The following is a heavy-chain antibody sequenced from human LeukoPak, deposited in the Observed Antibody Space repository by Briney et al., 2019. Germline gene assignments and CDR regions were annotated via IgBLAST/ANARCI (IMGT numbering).Heavy chain of an antibody. Sequence: PSETLSLTCTASGGSISSYYWSWIRQPPGKGLEWIGYIYYSGSTNYNPSLQSRVTILVDTSKNQFSLKLSSVTAADTAVYYCAREAFEYGSGSYYIDYWGQGTLVTVSS. V-gene: IGHV4-59*01. CDR3: AREAFEYGSGSYYIDY. CDR2: IYYSGST. D-gene: IGHD3-10*01. CDR1: GGSISSYY. J-gene: IGHJ4*02.